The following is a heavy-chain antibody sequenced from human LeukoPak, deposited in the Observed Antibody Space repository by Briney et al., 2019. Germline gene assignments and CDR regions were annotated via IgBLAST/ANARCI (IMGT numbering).Heavy chain of an antibody. CDR3: ARTVGDTPYDY. D-gene: IGHD1-26*01. CDR2: IISDGSST. J-gene: IGHJ4*02. Sequence: GGSLRLSCAASGFTFSNYWMHWVRQTPGKGLVWVSRIISDGSSTSYADSVKGRFTISRDNAKNSLYVQMNSLRAEDTAVYFCARTVGDTPYDYWGQGTLVTVSS. V-gene: IGHV3-74*01. CDR1: GFTFSNYW.